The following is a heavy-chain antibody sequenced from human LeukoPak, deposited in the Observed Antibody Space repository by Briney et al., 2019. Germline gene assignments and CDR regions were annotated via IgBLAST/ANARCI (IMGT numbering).Heavy chain of an antibody. V-gene: IGHV1-18*01. CDR1: GYTFTSYG. J-gene: IGHJ6*03. Sequence: GASVKVSCKASGYTFTSYGISWVRQAPGQGLEWMGWISAYNGNTNYAQKLQGRVTMTTDTSTSTAYMELRSLRSDDTAVYYCARVRAPGDYYYYYMDVWGKGTTVTVSS. CDR3: ARVRAPGDYYYYYMDV. D-gene: IGHD3-10*01. CDR2: ISAYNGNT.